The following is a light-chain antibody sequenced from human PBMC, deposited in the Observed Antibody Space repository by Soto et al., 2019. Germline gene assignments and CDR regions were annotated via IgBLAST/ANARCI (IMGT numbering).Light chain of an antibody. J-gene: IGKJ4*01. Sequence: DIQLTQSPSFLSASVGDRVTITCRATQGISTYLAWYQHKPGQAPKLLIYTASTMQSGVPSRFSGSGSGTDFSLPISSLQPEDFVTVYCQQVKSYPLTFGGGTKVEIK. V-gene: IGKV1-9*01. CDR3: QQVKSYPLT. CDR2: TAS. CDR1: QGISTY.